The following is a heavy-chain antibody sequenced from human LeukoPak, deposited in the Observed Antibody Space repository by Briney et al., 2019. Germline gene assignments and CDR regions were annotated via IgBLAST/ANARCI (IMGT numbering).Heavy chain of an antibody. CDR2: INHSGST. CDR1: GGSFSGYY. Sequence: SETLSLTCAVYGGSFSGYYWSWIRQPPGKGLEWIGEINHSGSTNYNPSLKSRVTISVDTSKNQFSLKLSSVTAADTAVYYCARGQQLSNYYYTDVWGKGTTVTVSS. D-gene: IGHD6-13*01. J-gene: IGHJ6*03. V-gene: IGHV4-34*01. CDR3: ARGQQLSNYYYTDV.